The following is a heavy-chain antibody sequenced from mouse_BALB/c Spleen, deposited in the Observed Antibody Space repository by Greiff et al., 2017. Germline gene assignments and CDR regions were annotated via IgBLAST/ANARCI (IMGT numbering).Heavy chain of an antibody. D-gene: IGHD2-14*01. V-gene: IGHV1-18*01. Sequence: VQLQQSGPELVKPGASVKIPCKASGYTFTDYNMDWVKQSHGKSLEWIGDINPNNGGTIYNQKFKGKATLTVDKSSSTAYMELRSLTSEDTAVYYCARASYRYDGVGYAMDYWGQGTSVTVSS. CDR3: ARASYRYDGVGYAMDY. CDR1: GYTFTDYN. CDR2: INPNNGGT. J-gene: IGHJ4*01.